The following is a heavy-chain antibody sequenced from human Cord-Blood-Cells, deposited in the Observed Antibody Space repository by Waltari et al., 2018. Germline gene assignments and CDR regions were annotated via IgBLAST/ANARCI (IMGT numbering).Heavy chain of an antibody. CDR1: GFTFTSSA. CDR2: IVVGRGNT. J-gene: IGHJ4*02. D-gene: IGHD6-19*01. V-gene: IGHV1-58*01. CDR3: AADQGAVAGPMFDY. Sequence: QMQLVQSGPEVKKPGTSVKVSCNASGFTFTSSAVQWVRLARGQRLEWRGWIVVGRGNTNYAQKFQERVTITRDMSTSTAYMELSSLRSEDTAVYYCAADQGAVAGPMFDYWGQGTLVTVSS.